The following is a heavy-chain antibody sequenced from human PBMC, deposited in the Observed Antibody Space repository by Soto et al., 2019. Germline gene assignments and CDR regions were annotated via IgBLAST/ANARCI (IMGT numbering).Heavy chain of an antibody. CDR3: ARVKRSASSCWYGGDY. J-gene: IGHJ4*02. Sequence: ASVKVSCKASGYTFTGYYMHWVRQAPGQGREWMGWINPNSGGTNYAQKFQGRVTMTRDTSISTAYMELSRLRSDDTAVYYCARVKRSASSCWYGGDYWGQGTLVTVSS. D-gene: IGHD6-19*01. CDR2: INPNSGGT. V-gene: IGHV1-2*02. CDR1: GYTFTGYY.